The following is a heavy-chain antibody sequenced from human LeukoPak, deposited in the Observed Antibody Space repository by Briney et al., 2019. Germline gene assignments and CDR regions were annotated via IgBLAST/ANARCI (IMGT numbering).Heavy chain of an antibody. J-gene: IGHJ4*02. D-gene: IGHD6-19*01. Sequence: GGSLRLSCAASGFTFSSYSMNWVRQAPGKGLEWVSSISSSSSYIYYADSVKGRFTISRDNAKNSLYLQMNSLRAEDTAVYYCARDYRSGWYPFFDYWGQGTLVTVSP. V-gene: IGHV3-21*01. CDR2: ISSSSSYI. CDR1: GFTFSSYS. CDR3: ARDYRSGWYPFFDY.